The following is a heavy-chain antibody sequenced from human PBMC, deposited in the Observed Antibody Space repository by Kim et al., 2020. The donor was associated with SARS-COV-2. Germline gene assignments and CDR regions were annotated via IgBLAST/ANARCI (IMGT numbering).Heavy chain of an antibody. CDR3: ASLTTGGGVNYFDY. D-gene: IGHD3-22*01. V-gene: IGHV1-69*01. Sequence: AQKCQGRVTITADESTSTAYMELSSLRAEDTAVYYCASLTTGGGVNYFDYWGQGTLVTVSS. J-gene: IGHJ4*02.